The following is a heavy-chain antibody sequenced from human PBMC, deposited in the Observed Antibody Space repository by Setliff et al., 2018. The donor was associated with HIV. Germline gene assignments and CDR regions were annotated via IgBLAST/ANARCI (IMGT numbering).Heavy chain of an antibody. CDR3: AKDPNSSWHVGFYNYGMDV. D-gene: IGHD6-13*01. CDR2: IRYDATDK. V-gene: IGHV3-30*02. CDR1: GFTFSRYG. J-gene: IGHJ6*02. Sequence: GGSLRLSCAASGFTFSRYGMHWVRQAPGKGLEWVAFIRYDATDKYYAESVRGRFTISRDYSRNTLYLQMNSLRAEDSAVYYCAKDPNSSWHVGFYNYGMDVWGQRTTVTVSS.